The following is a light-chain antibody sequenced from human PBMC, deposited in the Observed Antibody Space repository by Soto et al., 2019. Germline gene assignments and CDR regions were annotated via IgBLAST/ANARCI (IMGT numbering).Light chain of an antibody. CDR2: GNS. V-gene: IGLV1-40*01. Sequence: QSVLTQPPSVSGAPGQRVTISCTGSSSNIGASSDVHWYQQLPGTAPKLLIYGNSNPPSGVPARFSGSKSGTSASLAITGLQAEGEADYYCQSYDSSLSGWVFGGGTKLTVL. CDR1: SSNIGASSD. CDR3: QSYDSSLSGWV. J-gene: IGLJ3*02.